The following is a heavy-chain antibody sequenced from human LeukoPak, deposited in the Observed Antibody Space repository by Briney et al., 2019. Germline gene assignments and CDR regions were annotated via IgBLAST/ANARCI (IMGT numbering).Heavy chain of an antibody. V-gene: IGHV1-2*02. D-gene: IGHD3-9*01. CDR3: ARAYYDILTGYYFAPYYFDY. J-gene: IGHJ4*02. CDR2: INPNSCGT. CDR1: GYTFTGYY. Sequence: GASVKVSCKASGYTFTGYYMHWVRQAPGQGLEWMGWINPNSCGTNYVQKFQGRVTMTRDTSISTAYLELSRLRSDETAVYYCARAYYDILTGYYFAPYYFDYWGQGTVVTVSS.